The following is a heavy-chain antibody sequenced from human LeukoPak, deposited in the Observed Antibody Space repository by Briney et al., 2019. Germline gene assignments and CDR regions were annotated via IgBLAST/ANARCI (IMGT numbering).Heavy chain of an antibody. V-gene: IGHV3-7*01. D-gene: IGHD1-14*01. CDR2: IKHDGSEK. Sequence: PGGSLRLSCAASGFTFSNYWMSWVRQAPGKGLEWVANIKHDGSEKYYVDSVKGRFTISRDNAKNSLYLQMNSLRAEDTAVHYCATNQYWGQGTLVTVSS. J-gene: IGHJ4*02. CDR3: ATNQY. CDR1: GFTFSNYW.